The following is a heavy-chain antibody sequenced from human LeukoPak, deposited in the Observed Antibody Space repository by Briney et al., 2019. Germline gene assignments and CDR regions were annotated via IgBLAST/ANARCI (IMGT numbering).Heavy chain of an antibody. J-gene: IGHJ6*02. D-gene: IGHD3-10*02. Sequence: GASVTVSCKASGYTFTSYNINWVRQAIGQGLEWMGWMNPNSGNTGYAQKFQGRVSMTRDTSISTAYMELSSLRSEDTAVYYCARGPVEAVFGVSTEDWGQGTTVTVSS. CDR2: MNPNSGNT. CDR3: ARGPVEAVFGVSTED. V-gene: IGHV1-8*01. CDR1: GYTFTSYN.